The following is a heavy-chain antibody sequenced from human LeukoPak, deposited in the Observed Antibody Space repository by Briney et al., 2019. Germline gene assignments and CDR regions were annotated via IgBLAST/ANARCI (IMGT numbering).Heavy chain of an antibody. CDR1: GYILTNNW. J-gene: IGHJ4*02. V-gene: IGHV5-51*01. Sequence: GESLKISCKISGYILTNNWIGWVRQVPGKGLEWMGLIYPGNSDTKYSPSFRGQVTISADKSISTAYLQWSSLKASDTAMYYCARGPANYYDSSVGDYWGQGTLVTVSS. CDR3: ARGPANYYDSSVGDY. CDR2: IYPGNSDT. D-gene: IGHD3-22*01.